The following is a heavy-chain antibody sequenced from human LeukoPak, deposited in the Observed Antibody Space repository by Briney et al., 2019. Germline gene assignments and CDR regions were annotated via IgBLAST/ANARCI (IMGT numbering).Heavy chain of an antibody. CDR2: ISGSGGST. D-gene: IGHD3-16*01. CDR1: GFTFSSYA. CDR3: AKDLTSGATRLAAMGTHAFDI. V-gene: IGHV3-23*01. J-gene: IGHJ3*02. Sequence: PGGSLRLSCAASGFTFSSYAMSWVRQAPGKGLEWVSAISGSGGSTYYADSVEGRFTISRDNSKNTLYLQMNSLRAEDTAVYYCAKDLTSGATRLAAMGTHAFDIWGQGTMVTVSS.